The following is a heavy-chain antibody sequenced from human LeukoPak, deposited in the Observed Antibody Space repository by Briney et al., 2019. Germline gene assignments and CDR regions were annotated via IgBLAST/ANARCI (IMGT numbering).Heavy chain of an antibody. V-gene: IGHV4-30-2*01. CDR1: GGSISSGGYS. D-gene: IGHD3-3*01. J-gene: IGHJ4*02. Sequence: SETLSLTCAVSGGSISSGGYSWSWIRQPPGKGLEWIGYIYHSGSTNYNPSLKSRVTISVDTSKNQFSLKLSSVTAADTAVYYCARVPEFTIFGVVMGSFDYWGQGTLVTVSS. CDR2: IYHSGST. CDR3: ARVPEFTIFGVVMGSFDY.